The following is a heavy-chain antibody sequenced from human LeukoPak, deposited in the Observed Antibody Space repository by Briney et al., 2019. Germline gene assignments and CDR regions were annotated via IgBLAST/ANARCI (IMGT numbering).Heavy chain of an antibody. CDR2: ISSNGGST. CDR3: ARDHGPGGFDY. V-gene: IGHV3-64*01. Sequence: GGSLRLSCAASGFTFSSYAMHWVRQAPGKGLEYVSAISSNGGSTYYANSVKGRFTISRDNSKNTLYLQMDSLRAEDMAVYYCARDHGPGGFDYWGQGTLVTVSS. J-gene: IGHJ4*02. CDR1: GFTFSSYA. D-gene: IGHD2-15*01.